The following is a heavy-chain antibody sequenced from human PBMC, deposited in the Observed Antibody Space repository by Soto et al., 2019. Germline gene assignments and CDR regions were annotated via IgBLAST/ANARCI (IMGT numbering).Heavy chain of an antibody. CDR1: GFTFRNYW. V-gene: IGHV3-74*01. CDR3: ARGGVEPFDY. D-gene: IGHD3-10*01. J-gene: IGHJ4*02. CDR2: ISDYGRI. Sequence: EVQLVESGGGLVQPGGSLRLSCAASGFTFRNYWMHWVRQAPGKGLVWVSRISDYGRINYADSVKGRFTISRDDAKSELYLQMNNVRADDTAVYYCARGGVEPFDYWGQGALVTVSS.